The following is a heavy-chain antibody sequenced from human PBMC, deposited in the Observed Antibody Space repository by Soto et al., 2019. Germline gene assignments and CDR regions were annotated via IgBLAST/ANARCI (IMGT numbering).Heavy chain of an antibody. J-gene: IGHJ4*02. D-gene: IGHD6-19*01. Sequence: QVQLVESGGGVVQPGKSLRLSCAASGFTFSSYSTNWVRQAPGRGLEWVAVISYDETKRYYGDSVKGRFSISRDTAKNTLYLQMNSLRAEDTAVYYCARSIALSGLDYWGQGTRVTVSS. CDR1: GFTFSSYS. CDR2: ISYDETKR. V-gene: IGHV3-30-3*01. CDR3: ARSIALSGLDY.